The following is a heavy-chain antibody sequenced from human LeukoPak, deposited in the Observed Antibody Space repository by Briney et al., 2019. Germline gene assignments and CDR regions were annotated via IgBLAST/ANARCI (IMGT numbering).Heavy chain of an antibody. D-gene: IGHD3-22*01. Sequence: PGGSLRHSCAASGFTFSSYAMTWVRQAPGEGLEWVSAISGTDGTTYYADSVKGRFTISRDNSKNTLYLQMNSLRAEDTALYYCAKALYDSGAYSFDYWGQGTLVTVSS. CDR3: AKALYDSGAYSFDY. CDR2: ISGTDGTT. CDR1: GFTFSSYA. J-gene: IGHJ4*02. V-gene: IGHV3-23*01.